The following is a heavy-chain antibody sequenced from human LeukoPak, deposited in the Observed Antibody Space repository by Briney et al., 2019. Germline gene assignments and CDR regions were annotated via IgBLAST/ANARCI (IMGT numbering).Heavy chain of an antibody. Sequence: GGSLRLSCAASGFTFDDYGMSWVRQAPGKGLEWVSGINWNGGSTGYADSVKGRFTISRENAKNSLYLQMNSLRAEDTALYYCARSTSSGHYNRLLDWGPGTLVPVSS. CDR1: GFTFDDYG. D-gene: IGHD3-22*01. CDR3: ARSTSSGHYNRLLD. CDR2: INWNGGST. V-gene: IGHV3-20*04. J-gene: IGHJ4*02.